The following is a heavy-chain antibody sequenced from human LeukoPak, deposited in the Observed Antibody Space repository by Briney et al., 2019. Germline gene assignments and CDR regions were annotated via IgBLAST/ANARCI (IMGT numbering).Heavy chain of an antibody. CDR3: ARDLGLWFGESGDGAFDI. D-gene: IGHD3-10*01. J-gene: IGHJ3*02. CDR2: IYYSGST. Sequence: ASETLSLTCTVSGGSISSSSYYWGWIRQPPGKGLEWIGSIYYSGSTYYNPSLKSRVTISVDTSKNQFSLKLSSVTAADTAVYYCARDLGLWFGESGDGAFDIWGQGTMVTVSS. V-gene: IGHV4-39*02. CDR1: GGSISSSSYY.